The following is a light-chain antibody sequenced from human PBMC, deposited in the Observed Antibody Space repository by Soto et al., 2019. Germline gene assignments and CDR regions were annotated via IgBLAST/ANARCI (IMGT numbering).Light chain of an antibody. Sequence: QSVLTQPPSVSGSPGQSVTISCTGTSTDFVTYNRVSWYQQPPGTAPKLIVYEASNWPSGVPDRFSGSKSGNTASLTISGLQAADEADYYCSLYTSENTYVFGTGTKVIV. J-gene: IGLJ1*01. V-gene: IGLV2-18*01. CDR2: EAS. CDR3: SLYTSENTYV. CDR1: STDFVTYNR.